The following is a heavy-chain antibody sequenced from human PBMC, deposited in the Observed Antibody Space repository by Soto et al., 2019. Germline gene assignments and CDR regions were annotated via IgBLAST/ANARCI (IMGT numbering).Heavy chain of an antibody. V-gene: IGHV3-15*07. CDR2: IKTKAEGGAT. CDR3: TTGSVEGV. D-gene: IGHD2-15*01. J-gene: IGHJ6*02. Sequence: EVQLVESGGGLVKPGGPLRLPCEASDFTITNAWMNWFRQAPGKGLEWVGRIKTKAEGGATDYAAPLKGRFTISRDDSRNTLFLQMNSLKTEDTAVYYCTTGSVEGVWGQGATVTVSS. CDR1: DFTITNAW.